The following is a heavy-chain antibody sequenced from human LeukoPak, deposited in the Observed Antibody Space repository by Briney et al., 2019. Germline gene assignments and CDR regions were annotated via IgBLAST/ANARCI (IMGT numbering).Heavy chain of an antibody. CDR1: GFTFSSYA. V-gene: IGHV3-23*01. D-gene: IGHD1-26*01. CDR3: AKSGASPLYHMDV. Sequence: GGSLRLSCAASGFTFSSYAITWVRQAPGKGLEWVSGLTGSSGTAYYAGSVRGRFSISRDDSKNTVYLQMTSLRVDDTAIYYCAKSGASPLYHMDVWGKGATVTVSS. J-gene: IGHJ6*03. CDR2: LTGSSGTA.